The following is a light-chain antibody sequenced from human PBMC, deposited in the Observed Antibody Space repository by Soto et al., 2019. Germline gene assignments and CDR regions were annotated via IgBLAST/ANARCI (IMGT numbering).Light chain of an antibody. V-gene: IGLV1-51*01. CDR3: GTWDSSLSAGVV. J-gene: IGLJ1*01. CDR1: SSNIGNNY. CDR2: DNN. Sequence: QSVLTQPPSVSAAPGQKVTISCSGSSSNIGNNYVSWYQQLPGTAPKLLIYDNNKRPSGIPDRFSGSKSGTSATLGITGLQTGDEADYYCGTWDSSLSAGVVFGTRTKVTVL.